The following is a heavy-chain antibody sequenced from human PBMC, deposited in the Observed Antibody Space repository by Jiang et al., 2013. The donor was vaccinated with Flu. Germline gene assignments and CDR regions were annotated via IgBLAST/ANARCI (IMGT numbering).Heavy chain of an antibody. Sequence: TVSGGSISSYYWSWIRQPPGKGLEWIGYIYYSGSTNYNPSLKSRVTISVDTSKNQFSLKLSSVTAADTAVYYCARGAVVVPAASNWFDPWGQGTLVTVSS. CDR3: ARGAVVVPAASNWFDP. J-gene: IGHJ5*02. CDR1: GGSISSYY. V-gene: IGHV4-59*01. CDR2: IYYSGST. D-gene: IGHD2-2*01.